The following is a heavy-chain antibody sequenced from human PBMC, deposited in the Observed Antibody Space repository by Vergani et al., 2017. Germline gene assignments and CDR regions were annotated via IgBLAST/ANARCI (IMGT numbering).Heavy chain of an antibody. D-gene: IGHD2-15*01. CDR3: ARSIGYCTSGSCRPYYFDL. V-gene: IGHV1-46*02. Sequence: QVQLVQSGAAVKKPGASAKVSCTASGYIFKNYYMHWLRLAPGQGFPWVGVVNFVTGAATSPQKFEGRITMTRDTSTATFYMDLSSLKYEDTAIYYCARSIGYCTSGSCRPYYFDLWGQGTLVTVSS. CDR1: GYIFKNYY. CDR2: VNFVTGAA. J-gene: IGHJ4*02.